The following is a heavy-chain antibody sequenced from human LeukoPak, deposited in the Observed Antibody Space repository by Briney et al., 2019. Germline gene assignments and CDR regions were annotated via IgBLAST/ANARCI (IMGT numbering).Heavy chain of an antibody. CDR2: ISYSEIT. J-gene: IGHJ4*02. D-gene: IGHD3-3*01. CDR1: GGSISSSSYY. V-gene: IGHV4-39*01. CDR3: VKPDFGYLPHFFDY. Sequence: SETLSLTCTVSGGSISSSSYYWGWIRQPPGKGLEWIGSISYSEITYYNPSLKSRVTISVDTSKNQFSLKLTSVTAADTAIYYCVKPDFGYLPHFFDYWGQGTLVTVSS.